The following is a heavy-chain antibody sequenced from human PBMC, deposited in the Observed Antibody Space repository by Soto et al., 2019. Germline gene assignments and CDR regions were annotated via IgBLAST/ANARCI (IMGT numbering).Heavy chain of an antibody. CDR3: ARDLAVAGTGFDY. V-gene: IGHV4-4*02. D-gene: IGHD6-19*01. CDR1: SGSISSSNW. Sequence: SETLSLTCVVSSGSISSSNWWSWVRQPPGKGLEWIGEIYHSGSTNYNPSLKSRVTISVDKSKNQFSLKLSSVTAADTAVYYCARDLAVAGTGFDYWGQGTLVTVSS. CDR2: IYHSGST. J-gene: IGHJ4*02.